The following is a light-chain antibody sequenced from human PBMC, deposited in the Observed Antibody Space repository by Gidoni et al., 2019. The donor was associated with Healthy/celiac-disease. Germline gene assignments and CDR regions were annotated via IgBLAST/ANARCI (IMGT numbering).Light chain of an antibody. CDR3: QSYDSSLSGV. CDR2: GNS. CDR1: SSNIGAGYD. V-gene: IGLV1-40*01. Sequence: QSVLTQPPSVSGAPGPGVTISCTGSSSNIGAGYDVHWYQQLPGTAPKLLIYGNSNRPSGVPDRFSGSKSGTSASLAITGLQAEDEADYYCQSYDSSLSGVFGGGTQLTVL. J-gene: IGLJ7*01.